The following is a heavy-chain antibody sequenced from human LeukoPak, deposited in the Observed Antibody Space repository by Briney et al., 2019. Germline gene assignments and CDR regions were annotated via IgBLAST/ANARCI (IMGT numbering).Heavy chain of an antibody. CDR1: GGSISSYY. CDR3: AREYGH. J-gene: IGHJ4*02. V-gene: IGHV4-4*07. Sequence: SETLSLTCTVSGGSISSYYWTWIRQPAGKGLEWIGLIYTSGSTRYNPSLKSRITISLDTSKNQFSLQLNSVTAADTAVYYCAREYGHWGQGTLVTVSS. CDR2: IYTSGST. D-gene: IGHD3-10*01.